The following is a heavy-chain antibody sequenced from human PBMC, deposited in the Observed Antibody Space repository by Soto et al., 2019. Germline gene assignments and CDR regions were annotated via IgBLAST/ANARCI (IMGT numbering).Heavy chain of an antibody. Sequence: HGESLKISCKGSGYSFTSYWISWVRQMPGKGLEWMGRIDPSDSYTNYSPSFQGHVTISADKSISTAYLQWSSLKASDTAMYYCARQRSPYYYDSSGYPDPFDYWGQGTLVTVSS. CDR2: IDPSDSYT. CDR1: GYSFTSYW. J-gene: IGHJ4*02. V-gene: IGHV5-10-1*01. D-gene: IGHD3-22*01. CDR3: ARQRSPYYYDSSGYPDPFDY.